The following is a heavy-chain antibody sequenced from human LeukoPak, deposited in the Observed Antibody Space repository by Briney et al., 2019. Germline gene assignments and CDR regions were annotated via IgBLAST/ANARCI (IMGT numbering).Heavy chain of an antibody. V-gene: IGHV3-33*01. D-gene: IGHD4-17*01. Sequence: GGSLRLSCAASGFTFSSYGMHWVRQAPGKGLEWVAVIWYDGSNKYCADSVKGRFTISRDNSKNTLYLQMNSLRAEDTAVYYCARDTTIPDYGDYLFSYWGQGTLVTVSS. J-gene: IGHJ4*02. CDR3: ARDTTIPDYGDYLFSY. CDR2: IWYDGSNK. CDR1: GFTFSSYG.